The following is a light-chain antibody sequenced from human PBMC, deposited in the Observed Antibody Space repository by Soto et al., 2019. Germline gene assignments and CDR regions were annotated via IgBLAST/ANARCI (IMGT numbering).Light chain of an antibody. J-gene: IGKJ1*01. CDR3: QHYNSYSEA. V-gene: IGKV1-5*03. CDR2: KAS. CDR1: QTISSW. Sequence: DIPMTQSPSTLSGSVGDRVTITCRASQTISSWLAWYQQKPGKAPKLLIYKASTLKSGVPSRFSGSGSGTEFTLTISSLQPDDFATYYCQHYNSYSEAFAQGTKV.